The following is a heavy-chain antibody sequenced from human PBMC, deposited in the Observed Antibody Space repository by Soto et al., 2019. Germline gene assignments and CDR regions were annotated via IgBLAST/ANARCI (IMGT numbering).Heavy chain of an antibody. J-gene: IGHJ4*02. D-gene: IGHD2-2*01. CDR2: IYYSGST. Sequence: SETLSLTCDVYGGSFSGYYWSWIRQPPGKGLEWIGYIYYSGSTYYNPSLKSRVTISVDTSKNQFSLKLSSVTAADTAVYYCAREVPAASEFDYWGQGTLVTVSS. CDR1: GGSFSGYY. CDR3: AREVPAASEFDY. V-gene: IGHV4-34*09.